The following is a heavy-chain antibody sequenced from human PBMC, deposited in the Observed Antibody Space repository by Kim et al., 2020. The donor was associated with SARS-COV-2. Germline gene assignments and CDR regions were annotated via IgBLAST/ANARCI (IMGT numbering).Heavy chain of an antibody. Sequence: ASVKGRFTVSRDESKTTANLQMNSLKTEDTAVYYCTRGYSYGYVDYYYGMDVWGQGTTVTVSS. J-gene: IGHJ6*02. D-gene: IGHD5-18*01. V-gene: IGHV3-73*01. CDR3: TRGYSYGYVDYYYGMDV.